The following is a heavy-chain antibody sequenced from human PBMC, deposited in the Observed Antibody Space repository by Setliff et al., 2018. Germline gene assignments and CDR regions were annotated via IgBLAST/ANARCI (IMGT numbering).Heavy chain of an antibody. CDR1: GVSINSLSW. V-gene: IGHV4-4*02. D-gene: IGHD3-3*01. CDR2: IYTSWST. Sequence: PSETLSLTCAVSGVSINSLSWWSWVRQSPGKGLEWIGQIYTSWSTNYNPSLKSRVTISLDTSKNQFSLSLSSVTAADTAVYYCARMSGFQYMDVWGKGTTVTVSS. J-gene: IGHJ6*03. CDR3: ARMSGFQYMDV.